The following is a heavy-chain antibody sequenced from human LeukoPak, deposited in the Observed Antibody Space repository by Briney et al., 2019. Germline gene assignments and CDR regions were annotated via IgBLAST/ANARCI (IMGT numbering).Heavy chain of an antibody. CDR2: INQDGSEK. CDR3: ARATGWGIGDYYDLFDY. Sequence: GGSLRFSCAASGFTFSSYWMSWVRQAPGKGLEWVSNINQDGSEKYYVDSVKGRFTISRDNAKNSLYLQMNSLRAEDTAVYYCARATGWGIGDYYDLFDYWGQGTLVSVSS. D-gene: IGHD4-17*01. CDR1: GFTFSSYW. J-gene: IGHJ4*02. V-gene: IGHV3-7*01.